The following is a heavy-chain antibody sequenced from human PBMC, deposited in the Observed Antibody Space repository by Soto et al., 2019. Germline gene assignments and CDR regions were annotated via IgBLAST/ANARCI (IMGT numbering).Heavy chain of an antibody. Sequence: QVQLQESGPGLVKPSQTLSLTCTVSGGSISSGGYYWSWLRQHPGKGLEWIGYIYYSGSTYYNPSLKSRVTISVDTSKIQFSLKLSSVTAADTAVYYCARDQAYYDILSGYGGMDVWGQGTTVTVSS. CDR1: GGSISSGGYY. CDR3: ARDQAYYDILSGYGGMDV. D-gene: IGHD3-9*01. J-gene: IGHJ6*02. CDR2: IYYSGST. V-gene: IGHV4-31*03.